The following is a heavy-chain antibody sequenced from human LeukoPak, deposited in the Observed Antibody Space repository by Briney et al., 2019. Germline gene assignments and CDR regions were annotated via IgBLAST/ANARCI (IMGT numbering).Heavy chain of an antibody. D-gene: IGHD1-7*01. J-gene: IGHJ6*03. Sequence: PSETLSLTCAVYGGSFSDYYWSWIRQPPGKGLEWIGEINHSGSTNYNPSLKSRVTISVDTSKNQFSLKLSSVTAADTAVYYCARGITGTIGYYYYYMDVWGKGTTVTVSS. CDR3: ARGITGTIGYYYYYMDV. CDR2: INHSGST. V-gene: IGHV4-34*01. CDR1: GGSFSDYY.